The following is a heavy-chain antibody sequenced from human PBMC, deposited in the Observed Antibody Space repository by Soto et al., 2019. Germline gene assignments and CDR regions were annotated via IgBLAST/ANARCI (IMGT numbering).Heavy chain of an antibody. J-gene: IGHJ6*02. CDR1: GGSFSGYY. D-gene: IGHD4-17*01. CDR2: INHSGST. CDR3: ARPMTTVTTSQYYYYYGMDV. V-gene: IGHV4-34*01. Sequence: SETLSLTCAVYGGSFSGYYWSWIRQPPGKGLEWIGEINHSGSTNYNPSLKSRVTISVDTSKNQFSLKLSSVTAADTAVYYCARPMTTVTTSQYYYYYGMDVWGQGTTVTVPS.